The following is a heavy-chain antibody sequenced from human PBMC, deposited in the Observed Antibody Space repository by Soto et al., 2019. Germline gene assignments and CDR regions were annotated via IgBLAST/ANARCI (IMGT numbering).Heavy chain of an antibody. Sequence: SETLSLTCTVSGGSISSSGYYWSWIRQPPGKGLEWIGYIYYSGSTYYNPSLKSRVTISVDTSKNQFSLKLSSVTAADTAVYYCALGRPTAPLLFDYWGQGTLVTVSS. CDR3: ALGRPTAPLLFDY. J-gene: IGHJ4*02. CDR1: GGSISSSGYY. CDR2: IYYSGST. D-gene: IGHD4-4*01. V-gene: IGHV4-30-4*01.